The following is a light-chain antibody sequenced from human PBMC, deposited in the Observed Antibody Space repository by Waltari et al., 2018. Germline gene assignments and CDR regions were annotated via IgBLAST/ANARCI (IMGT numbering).Light chain of an antibody. CDR2: DAS. Sequence: EIVLTQSPVTLSLSPGERASLSCRASQSVGSYLAWYQQRPGQPPRLLIYDASYRVTGFLDRFSGSGSGTDFTLTISRLEPEDFAVYYCQQRSAWPTFGGGTKVEFK. CDR1: QSVGSY. V-gene: IGKV3-11*01. J-gene: IGKJ4*01. CDR3: QQRSAWPT.